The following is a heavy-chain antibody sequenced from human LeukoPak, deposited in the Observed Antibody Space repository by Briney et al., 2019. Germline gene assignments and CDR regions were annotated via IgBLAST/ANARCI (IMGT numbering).Heavy chain of an antibody. D-gene: IGHD3-3*01. CDR1: GGSISSYY. CDR3: ARGITIFGVVTHIDP. Sequence: PSETLSLTCTVSGGSISSYYWSWIRQPPGKGLEWIGYIYYSGSTNYNPSLKSRVTISVDTSKNQFSLKLSSVTAADTAVYYCARGITIFGVVTHIDPWGQGTLVTVSS. CDR2: IYYSGST. V-gene: IGHV4-59*01. J-gene: IGHJ5*02.